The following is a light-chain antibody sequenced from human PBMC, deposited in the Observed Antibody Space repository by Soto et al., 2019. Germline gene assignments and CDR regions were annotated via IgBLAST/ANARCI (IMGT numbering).Light chain of an antibody. CDR2: AAS. CDR3: QQYNSYWT. CDR1: QSITNW. V-gene: IGKV1-5*01. J-gene: IGKJ1*01. Sequence: DIQMTQSPSTLSASVGDRVTITCRASQSITNWVAWYQQKPGKAPNLLIYAASTLESGVPSRFSGSGSGTEFTLTISSLQPDDFATYYCQQYNSYWTFGQGTKVDIK.